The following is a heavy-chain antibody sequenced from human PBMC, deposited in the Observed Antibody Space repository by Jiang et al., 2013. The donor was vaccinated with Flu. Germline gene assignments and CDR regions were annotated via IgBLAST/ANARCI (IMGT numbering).Heavy chain of an antibody. J-gene: IGHJ4*02. Sequence: LLKPSETLSLTCTVSGGSISSYYWSWIRQPPGKGLEWIGYIYYSGSTDYNPSLKSRVTISVDTSKNQFSLKLSSVTAADTAVYYCARGPPTTVVTRTLFDYWGQGTLVTVSS. CDR2: IYYSGST. D-gene: IGHD4-23*01. CDR1: GGSISSYY. CDR3: ARGPPTTVVTRTLFDY. V-gene: IGHV4-59*01.